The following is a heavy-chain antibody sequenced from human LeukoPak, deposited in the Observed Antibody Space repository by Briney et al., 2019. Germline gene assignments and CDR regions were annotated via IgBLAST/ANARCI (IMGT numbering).Heavy chain of an antibody. CDR3: ARRGFGYSLDV. CDR2: VHHNGNT. D-gene: IGHD3-16*01. J-gene: IGHJ6*02. V-gene: IGHV4-39*01. CDR1: VGSTSDSNSY. Sequence: SETLSLTCTVSVGSTSDSNSYWTWIRQPPGKGLEWIGSVHHNGNTYYIPSLKSRLTISVDTSKNQFSLRLSSVTAADAAVYFCARRGFGYSLDVWGQGTTVTVSS.